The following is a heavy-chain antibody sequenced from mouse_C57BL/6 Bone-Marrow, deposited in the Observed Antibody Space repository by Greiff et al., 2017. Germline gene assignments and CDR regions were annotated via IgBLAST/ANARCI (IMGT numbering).Heavy chain of an antibody. CDR1: GYTFTSSD. Sequence: QVQLQQSGPELVKPGASVKLSCKASGYTFTSSDINWVKQRPGQGLEWIGWIYPRDGSTKYNEKFKGKATLTVDTSSSTAYMALYSLPSEDSAVYFCARLEFDGSSGDRFFDVWGTGTTVTVSS. CDR3: ARLEFDGSSGDRFFDV. CDR2: IYPRDGST. D-gene: IGHD1-1*01. J-gene: IGHJ1*03. V-gene: IGHV1-85*01.